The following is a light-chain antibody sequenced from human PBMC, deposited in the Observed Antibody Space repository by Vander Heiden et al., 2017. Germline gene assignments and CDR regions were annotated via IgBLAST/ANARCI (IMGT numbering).Light chain of an antibody. J-gene: IGKJ2*01. CDR3: QHYNSYPYT. V-gene: IGKV1-5*03. CDR1: QSAVSW. CDR2: QAS. Sequence: IQLTQSPSTLSAPVGDRVTITCRASQSAVSWLAWYQQKPGQAPKLLIYQASILESGVPSRFSGSGSGTQFTLTISSLQPDDSATYFCQHYNSYPYTFGQGTKLEIK.